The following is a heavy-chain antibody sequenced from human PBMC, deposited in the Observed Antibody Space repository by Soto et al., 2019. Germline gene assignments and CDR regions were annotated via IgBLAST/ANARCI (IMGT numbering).Heavy chain of an antibody. D-gene: IGHD3-3*01. V-gene: IGHV3-66*01. CDR3: ARIRDFWSGFDY. CDR2: IYSGGAT. CDR1: GLTVSSNY. J-gene: IGHJ4*02. Sequence: GGSLRLSCAASGLTVSSNYMSWVRQAPGKGLEWVSVIYSGGATYYADSVKGRFTISRDNSNNTLYLQMNSLNAEDTAVYYCARIRDFWSGFDYWGQGTLVTVSS.